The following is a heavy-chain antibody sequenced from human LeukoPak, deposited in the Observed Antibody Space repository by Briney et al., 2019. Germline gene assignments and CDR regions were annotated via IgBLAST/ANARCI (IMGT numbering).Heavy chain of an antibody. D-gene: IGHD6-19*01. V-gene: IGHV3-11*01. CDR2: ISSSGSTI. CDR1: GFTFSDYY. Sequence: PGGSLRLSCAASGFTFSDYYMSWIRQAPGKGVEWVSYISSSGSTIYYADSVKGRFTISRDNAKNSLYLQMNSLRAEDTAVYYCARDFLARYSSGWPGPYWGQGTLVTVSS. CDR3: ARDFLARYSSGWPGPY. J-gene: IGHJ4*02.